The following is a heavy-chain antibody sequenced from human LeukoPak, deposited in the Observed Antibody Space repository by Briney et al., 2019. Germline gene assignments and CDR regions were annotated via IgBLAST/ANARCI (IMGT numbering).Heavy chain of an antibody. D-gene: IGHD3-22*01. CDR2: INAGNGNT. Sequence: ASVKVSCKASGYTFTSYGISWVRQAPGQRLEWMGWINAGNGNTKYSQKFQGRVTITRDTSASTAYMELSSLRSEDTAVYYCARDQGTMIVVLGDAFDIWGQGTMVTVSS. CDR1: GYTFTSYG. V-gene: IGHV1-3*01. CDR3: ARDQGTMIVVLGDAFDI. J-gene: IGHJ3*02.